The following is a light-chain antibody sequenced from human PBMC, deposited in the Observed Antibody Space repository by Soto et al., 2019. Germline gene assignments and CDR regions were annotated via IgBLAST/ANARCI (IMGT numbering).Light chain of an antibody. CDR3: SSYTRSSTHV. V-gene: IGLV2-14*03. Sequence: QSALTQPASVSGSPGQSITISCTGTSSDVGAYNFVSWYQQHPGKVPKLMIFDVSSRPSGVSDRFSGSKSGNTASLPISGLPAEDEGDYYCSSYTRSSTHVFGSGTKVTVL. CDR2: DVS. CDR1: SSDVGAYNF. J-gene: IGLJ1*01.